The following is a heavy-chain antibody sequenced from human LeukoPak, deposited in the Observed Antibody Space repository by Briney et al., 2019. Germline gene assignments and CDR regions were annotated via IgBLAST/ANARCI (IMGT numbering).Heavy chain of an antibody. J-gene: IGHJ4*02. CDR3: ARDWFDGDYDRFDY. CDR2: INQDGSQK. D-gene: IGHD4-17*01. CDR1: GFTFSCYW. Sequence: GGSLRLSCAVSGFTFSCYWMSWFRQAPGKGLEWVANINQDGSQKFSVDSVKGRFTISRDNAKNSLSLQMNSLRVEDTAVYYCARDWFDGDYDRFDYWGQGTLVTVSS. V-gene: IGHV3-7*03.